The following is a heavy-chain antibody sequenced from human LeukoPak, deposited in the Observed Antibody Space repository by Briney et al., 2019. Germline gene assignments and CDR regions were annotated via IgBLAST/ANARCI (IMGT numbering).Heavy chain of an antibody. CDR1: GFTVSSNY. V-gene: IGHV3-66*02. CDR2: IYSGGST. J-gene: IGHJ3*02. D-gene: IGHD4-17*01. Sequence: GESLRLSCAASGFTVSSNYVSWVRQAPGKGLEWVSVIYSGGSTYYADSVKGRFTISRDNSKNTLYLQMNSLRAEDTAVYYCARYPDYGDYHDAFDIWGQGTMVTVSS. CDR3: ARYPDYGDYHDAFDI.